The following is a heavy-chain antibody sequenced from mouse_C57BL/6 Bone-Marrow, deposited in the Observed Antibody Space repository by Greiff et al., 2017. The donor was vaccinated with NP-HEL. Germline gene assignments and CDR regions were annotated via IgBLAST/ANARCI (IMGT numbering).Heavy chain of an antibody. J-gene: IGHJ3*01. V-gene: IGHV7-3*01. CDR2: IRNKANGYTT. CDR3: ARTSTDGFAY. CDR1: GFTFTDYY. Sequence: EVQGVESGGGLVQPGGSLSLSCAASGFTFTDYYMSWVRQPPGKALEWLGFIRNKANGYTTEYSASVQGRFTISRDNSQNILYLQRNALRAEDSATYYCARTSTDGFAYWGQGTLVTVSA. D-gene: IGHD1-1*01.